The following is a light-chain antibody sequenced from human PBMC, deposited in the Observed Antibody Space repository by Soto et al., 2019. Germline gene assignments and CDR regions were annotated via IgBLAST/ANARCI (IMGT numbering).Light chain of an antibody. V-gene: IGLV2-23*02. CDR3: CSYAGRCFYV. Sequence: QSVLTQPASVSGSPGQSITISCTGTSSDVGSYNLVSWYQQHPGKAPKLMIYEVSKRPSGVSNRFSGSKSGNTASLTISGLQAEDEGDYHCCSYAGRCFYVFGTGTKVTVL. J-gene: IGLJ1*01. CDR2: EVS. CDR1: SSDVGSYNL.